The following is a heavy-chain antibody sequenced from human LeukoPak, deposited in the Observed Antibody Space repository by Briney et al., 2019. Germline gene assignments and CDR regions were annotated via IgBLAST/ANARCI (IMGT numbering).Heavy chain of an antibody. CDR1: DYTFTSYA. CDR2: ISVYNGNT. V-gene: IGHV1-18*01. CDR3: ARAQYYDSSGYYGGGYYFDY. J-gene: IGHJ4*02. Sequence: ASVKVSCKASDYTFTSYAISWVRQAPGQGLEWMGWISVYNGNTNYAQKLQGRVTMTTDTSTSTAYMELRSLRSDDTAVYYCARAQYYDSSGYYGGGYYFDYWGQGTLVTVSS. D-gene: IGHD3-22*01.